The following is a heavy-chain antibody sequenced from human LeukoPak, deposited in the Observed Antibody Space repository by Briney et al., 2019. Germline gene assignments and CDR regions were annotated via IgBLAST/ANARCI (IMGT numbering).Heavy chain of an antibody. D-gene: IGHD3-22*01. CDR1: GGSISSYY. V-gene: IGHV4-59*08. CDR3: AGQYYYDSSGRVFDY. Sequence: PSETLSLTCTVSGGSISSYYWSWIRQPPGRGLEWIGYIYYSGSTNYNPSLKSRVTISVDTSKNQFSLKLSSVTAADTAVYYCAGQYYYDSSGRVFDYWGQGTLATVSS. J-gene: IGHJ4*02. CDR2: IYYSGST.